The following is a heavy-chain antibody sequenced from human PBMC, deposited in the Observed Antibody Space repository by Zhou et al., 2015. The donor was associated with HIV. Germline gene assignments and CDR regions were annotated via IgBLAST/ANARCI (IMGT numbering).Heavy chain of an antibody. J-gene: IGHJ4*02. Sequence: QVQLVQSGAEVKKPGSSVKVSCKASGGTFNNYAISWVRQAPGQGLEWMGGIIPIFGTVNYAQKFQGRVTITAARSTSTAYMELSSLRSEDTAVYYCARARYYNGAMGVPDYWGQGTLVTVSS. CDR3: ARARYYNGAMGVPDY. CDR1: GGTFNNYA. CDR2: IIPIFGTV. V-gene: IGHV1-69*06. D-gene: IGHD5-18*01.